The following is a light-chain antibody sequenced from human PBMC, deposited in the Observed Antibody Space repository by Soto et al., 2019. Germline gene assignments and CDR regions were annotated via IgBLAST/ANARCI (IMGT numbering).Light chain of an antibody. Sequence: DLPMTQSPSSVSASVGDRVTITCRASQDISSYLAWYQHKPGKAPKLLIYAASSLQSGVPSRFSGSGSGTDFTLTISSLQPEDFATYYCQQANSFLALTFGGGTKVEIK. V-gene: IGKV1-12*01. CDR2: AAS. J-gene: IGKJ4*01. CDR3: QQANSFLALT. CDR1: QDISSY.